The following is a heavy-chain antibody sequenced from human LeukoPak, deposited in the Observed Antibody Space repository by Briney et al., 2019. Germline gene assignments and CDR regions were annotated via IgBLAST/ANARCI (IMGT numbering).Heavy chain of an antibody. CDR1: GFTFSSYA. V-gene: IGHV3-30*04. D-gene: IGHD3-10*01. CDR2: ISYDGSNK. CDR3: ARDDTMVRGVINNYFDY. Sequence: GGSLRLAWAPAGFTFSSYAMHWVRQAPGKGLEWVAVISYDGSNKYYADSVKGRFTISRDNSKNTLYLQMNSLRAEDTAVYYCARDDTMVRGVINNYFDYWGQGTLVTVSS. J-gene: IGHJ4*02.